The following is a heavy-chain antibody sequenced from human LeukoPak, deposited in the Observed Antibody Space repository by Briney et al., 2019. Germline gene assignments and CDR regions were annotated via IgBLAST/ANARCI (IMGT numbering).Heavy chain of an antibody. J-gene: IGHJ4*02. CDR3: ARDGHFDY. CDR2: INPNSGGT. Sequence: ASVKVSCKASGYTFTGYNMQWLRQAPGQGLEWMGWINPNSGGTNYAQRFQGRVTMTRDTSISTAYMELSRLRSDDTAVYYCARDGHFDYWGQGTLVTVSS. CDR1: GYTFTGYN. V-gene: IGHV1-2*02.